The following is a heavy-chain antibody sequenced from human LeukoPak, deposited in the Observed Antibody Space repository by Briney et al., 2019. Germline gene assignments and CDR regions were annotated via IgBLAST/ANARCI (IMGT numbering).Heavy chain of an antibody. CDR3: ARDLGHYGSSSGSRFDY. Sequence: KPGRSLRLSCAASGFTFSNYGMHWVRQAPGKGLEWVAVIWYDGSKKYYADSVKGRLTISRDDSKNTLYLQMNSLRAEDTAVYSCARDLGHYGSSSGSRFDYWGQGTLVTVSS. CDR1: GFTFSNYG. V-gene: IGHV3-33*08. D-gene: IGHD6-6*01. J-gene: IGHJ4*02. CDR2: IWYDGSKK.